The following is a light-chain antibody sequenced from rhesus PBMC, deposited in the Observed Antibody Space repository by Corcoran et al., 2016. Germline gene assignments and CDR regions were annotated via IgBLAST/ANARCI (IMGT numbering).Light chain of an antibody. J-gene: IGKJ4*01. CDR3: QHCYFIPLS. V-gene: IGKV1S17*01. CDR2: AAS. Sequence: DIQMTQSPSSLSASVGDRVTITCQASQGIDNNLAWYQQKPGKVQKLLIYAASTLQNGVPSRFSGSGSGTDFTLPIRSLQPEYFATYYCQHCYFIPLSFGGGTKVEIK. CDR1: QGIDNN.